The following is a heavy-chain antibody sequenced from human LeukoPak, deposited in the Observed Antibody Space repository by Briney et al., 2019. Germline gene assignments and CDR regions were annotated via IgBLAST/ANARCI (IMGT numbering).Heavy chain of an antibody. CDR2: INHSGST. V-gene: IGHV4-34*01. D-gene: IGHD6-13*01. J-gene: IGHJ4*02. CDR1: GGSFSGYY. CDR3: ARGRGYSSS. Sequence: SETLSLTCAVYGGSFSGYYWSWIRQPPGKGLEWIGEINHSGSTNYNPSLKSRVTISVDTSKNQFSLKLSSVTAADTAVYYCARGRGYSSSWGQGTLVTVSP.